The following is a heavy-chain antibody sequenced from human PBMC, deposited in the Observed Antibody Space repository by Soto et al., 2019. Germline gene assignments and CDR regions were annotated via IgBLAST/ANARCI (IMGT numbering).Heavy chain of an antibody. V-gene: IGHV3-23*01. CDR3: AKTAEAVAGTVYDY. Sequence: EVQLLESGGGLVQPGGSLRLSCAASGFTFSTYAMGWVRQAPGKGLEWVSAIGGGGGSTYNADSVKGRFIISRDNSKNTLYLQMNSLRAEDTAVYYCAKTAEAVAGTVYDYWGQGTLVSFSS. CDR1: GFTFSTYA. CDR2: IGGGGGST. J-gene: IGHJ4*02. D-gene: IGHD6-19*01.